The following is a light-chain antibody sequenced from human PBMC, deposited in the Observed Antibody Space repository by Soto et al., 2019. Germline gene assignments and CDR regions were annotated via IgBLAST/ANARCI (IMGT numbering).Light chain of an antibody. V-gene: IGLV2-8*01. J-gene: IGLJ3*02. CDR1: SSDVGDYNY. CDR2: EVN. CDR3: SSYAGSNNLV. Sequence: QSALTQPPSASGSPGQSVTISCTGSSSDVGDYNYVSWYQQHPGKVPKLMIYEVNKRPSGVPDRFSGSKSGNTASLTVSGLQAEDEADYYCSSYAGSNNLVFGGGTKLTVL.